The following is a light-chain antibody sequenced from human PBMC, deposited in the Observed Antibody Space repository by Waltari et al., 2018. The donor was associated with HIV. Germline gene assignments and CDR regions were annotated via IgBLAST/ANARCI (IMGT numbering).Light chain of an antibody. CDR3: CSYAGHSVI. V-gene: IGLV2-11*01. Sequence: QSALTQPRSVSGSPGQSVTISCTGTSSDIGAYNYVSWYQQHPGKAPKLIIYDGNTGPSGVPERFSGAKSGNAASLTISGLQAEDEADYYCCSYAGHSVIFGGGTKLTVL. J-gene: IGLJ2*01. CDR2: DGN. CDR1: SSDIGAYNY.